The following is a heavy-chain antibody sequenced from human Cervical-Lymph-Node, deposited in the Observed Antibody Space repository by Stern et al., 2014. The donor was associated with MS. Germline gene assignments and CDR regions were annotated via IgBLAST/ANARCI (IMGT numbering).Heavy chain of an antibody. J-gene: IGHJ4*02. D-gene: IGHD3-10*01. CDR3: AKGHYYGSGSLDY. V-gene: IGHV3-9*01. CDR1: GFTFDDYA. Sequence: VQLGQSGGGLVQPGRSLRLSCAASGFTFDDYAMHWVRQAPGKGLEWVSGISWNSGTIGYADSVKGRFTISRDNAKNSLYLQMNSPRAEDTALYYCAKGHYYGSGSLDYWGQGTLVTVSS. CDR2: ISWNSGTI.